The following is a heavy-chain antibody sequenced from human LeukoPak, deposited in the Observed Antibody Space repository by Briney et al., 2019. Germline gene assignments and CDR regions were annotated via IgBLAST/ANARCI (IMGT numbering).Heavy chain of an antibody. J-gene: IGHJ4*02. D-gene: IGHD3-10*01. V-gene: IGHV4-61*02. Sequence: TLSLTCTVSGGSISSGSYYWSWIRQPAGKGLEWIGRIYTSGSTNYNPSLKSRVTISVDTSKNQFSLKLSSVTAADTAVYYCARDGRVGEATNRRYFDYWGQGTLVTVSS. CDR2: IYTSGST. CDR1: GGSISSGSYY. CDR3: ARDGRVGEATNRRYFDY.